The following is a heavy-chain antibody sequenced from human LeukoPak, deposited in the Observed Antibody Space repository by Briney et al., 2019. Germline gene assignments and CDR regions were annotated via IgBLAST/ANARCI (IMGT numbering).Heavy chain of an antibody. V-gene: IGHV3-48*04. CDR1: GFSFSSYA. CDR3: VRDSAQRQQLVSPGC. D-gene: IGHD6-13*01. J-gene: IGHJ4*02. CDR2: ISTTNSI. Sequence: GGSLRLPCAASGFSFSSYAMTWVRQAPGKGLEWVSYISTTNSIHYADSVKGRFTISRDNAKSSLYLQMNSLRAEDTAVYYCVRDSAQRQQLVSPGCWGQGTLVTVSS.